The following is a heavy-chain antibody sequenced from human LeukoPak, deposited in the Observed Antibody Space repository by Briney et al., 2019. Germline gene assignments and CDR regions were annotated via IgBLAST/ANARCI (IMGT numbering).Heavy chain of an antibody. D-gene: IGHD4-11*01. J-gene: IGHJ6*03. CDR3: ARHYSNYVGYYYYMDV. CDR2: IYTSGST. V-gene: IGHV4-4*09. CDR1: GGSISSYY. Sequence: PSETLSLTCTVSGGSISSYYWSWIRQPPGKGLEWIGYIYTSGSTNYNPSLKSRVTISVDTSKNQFSLKLSSVTAADTAVYYCARHYSNYVGYYYYMDVWGKGTTVTVSS.